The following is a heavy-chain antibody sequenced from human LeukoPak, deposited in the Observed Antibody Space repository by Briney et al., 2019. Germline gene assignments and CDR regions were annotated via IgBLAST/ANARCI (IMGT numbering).Heavy chain of an antibody. CDR1: GFTFSNYA. D-gene: IGHD5-12*01. Sequence: GGSLRLSCAASGFTFSNYAMHWVRQAPGKGLEWVAVISYDGSNKYYADSVKGRFTISRDNSKNTLYLQMNSLRAEDTAVYYCAKLGYSGSYFDYWGQGTLVTVSS. CDR2: ISYDGSNK. V-gene: IGHV3-30*04. CDR3: AKLGYSGSYFDY. J-gene: IGHJ4*02.